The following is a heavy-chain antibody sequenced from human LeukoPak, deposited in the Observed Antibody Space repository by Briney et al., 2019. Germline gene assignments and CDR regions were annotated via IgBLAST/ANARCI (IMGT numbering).Heavy chain of an antibody. Sequence: GGSLRLSCAASGFTFSSYEMNWVRQAPGKALEWVSSITSSSTYTYYADSVKGRFTISRDNAKNTLYLQMNSLRAEDTAVYYCARVGATSWYWGQGTLVTVSS. CDR1: GFTFSSYE. V-gene: IGHV3-21*01. CDR2: ITSSSTYT. CDR3: ARVGATSWY. J-gene: IGHJ4*02. D-gene: IGHD1-26*01.